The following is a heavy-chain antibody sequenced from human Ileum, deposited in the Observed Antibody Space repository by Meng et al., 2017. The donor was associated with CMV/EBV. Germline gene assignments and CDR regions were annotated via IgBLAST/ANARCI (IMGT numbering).Heavy chain of an antibody. Sequence: QWCARQLQPSESPSLVCAFHSSAFSDYYWTLICQSPGKGLEWIGEINNRGSTNHNPSLKSRVTISIDTTRNQFSLKLTSMTAADTAVYYCARASPQRRFLSYWGQGTLVTVSS. V-gene: IGHV4-34*01. CDR2: INNRGST. CDR1: SSAFSDYY. CDR3: ARASPQRRFLSY. D-gene: IGHD3-3*01. J-gene: IGHJ4*02.